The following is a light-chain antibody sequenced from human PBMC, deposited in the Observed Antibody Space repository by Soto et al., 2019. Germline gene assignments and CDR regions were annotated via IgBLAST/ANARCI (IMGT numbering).Light chain of an antibody. CDR1: QDISNY. Sequence: DIQMTQSPSSLSASVGDRVTITCQASQDISNYLNWYQQKPGKAPKLLIYDASNLETGVPSRFSGSGSGTDFTFTISSLHPEDIATYYCQQYDNLPLALTFGGGTMVEIK. CDR3: QQYDNLPLALT. V-gene: IGKV1-33*01. CDR2: DAS. J-gene: IGKJ4*01.